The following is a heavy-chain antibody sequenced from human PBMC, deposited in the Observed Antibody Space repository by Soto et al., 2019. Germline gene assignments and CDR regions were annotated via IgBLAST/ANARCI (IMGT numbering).Heavy chain of an antibody. D-gene: IGHD3-9*01. V-gene: IGHV5-51*01. CDR1: GYSFTSYW. CDR2: IYPGDSET. Sequence: GESLKISCKGSGYSFTSYWIAWVRQMPGKGLEWMGIIYPGDSETRYSPSFQGQVTISADKSISTAYLQWSSLKASDTAMYYCARGVFKLYRLIINYYDSMDVWGKGTMVTVSS. CDR3: ARGVFKLYRLIINYYDSMDV. J-gene: IGHJ6*04.